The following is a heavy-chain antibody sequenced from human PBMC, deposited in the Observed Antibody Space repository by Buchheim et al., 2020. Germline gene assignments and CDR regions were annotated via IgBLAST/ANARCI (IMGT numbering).Heavy chain of an antibody. J-gene: IGHJ4*02. CDR1: GFTFSSYS. V-gene: IGHV3-48*04. D-gene: IGHD5-24*01. CDR3: ARQERRDGYNPSYRLSY. CDR2: ISSSSSTI. Sequence: EVQLVESGGGLVQPGGSLRLSCAASGFTFSSYSMNWVRQAPGKGLEWVSYISSSSSTIYYADSVKGRFTISRDNAKNSLYLQMNSLGAEDTAVYYCARQERRDGYNPSYRLSYWGQGTL.